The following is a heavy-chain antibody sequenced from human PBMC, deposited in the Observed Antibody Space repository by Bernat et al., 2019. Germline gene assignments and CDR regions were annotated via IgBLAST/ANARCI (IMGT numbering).Heavy chain of an antibody. J-gene: IGHJ1*01. CDR2: ISYDGSNK. V-gene: IGHV3-30*01. Sequence: QVQLVESGGGVVQPGRSLRLSCAASGFTFSSYAMHWVRQAPGKGLEWVAVISYDGSNKYYADSVKGRFTISRDNSKNTLYLQMNSLRAEDTAVYYCAKGTLAYCGGDCYSEYFQHWGQGTLVTVSS. CDR3: AKGTLAYCGGDCYSEYFQH. CDR1: GFTFSSYA. D-gene: IGHD2-21*02.